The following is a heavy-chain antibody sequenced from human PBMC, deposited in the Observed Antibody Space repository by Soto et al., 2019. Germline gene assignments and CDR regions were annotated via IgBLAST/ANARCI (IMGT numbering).Heavy chain of an antibody. CDR3: ATGAYCSGGSCSDYYYYYGMDL. Sequence: ASVKVSCKTSVFTFRSSAVHGVGQARGQRLEWIGWLVVGTGNTNYAQKFQQRVTIASDRSTNTVSMELSSLTSEDTAVYYCATGAYCSGGSCSDYYYYYGMDLWGQGTTVTVSS. J-gene: IGHJ6*02. CDR1: VFTFRSSA. CDR2: LVVGTGNT. V-gene: IGHV1-58*01. D-gene: IGHD2-15*01.